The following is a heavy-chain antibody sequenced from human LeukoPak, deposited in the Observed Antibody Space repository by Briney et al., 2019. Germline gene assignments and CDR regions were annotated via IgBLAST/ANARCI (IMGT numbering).Heavy chain of an antibody. D-gene: IGHD3-10*01. CDR3: ARGSGSFGY. V-gene: IGHV4-39*01. J-gene: IGHJ4*02. CDR1: GGSISSSSYY. CDR2: IYYSGST. Sequence: SETPSLTCTVSGGSISSSSYYWGWIRQPPGKGLEWIGSIYYSGSTYYNPSLKSRVTISVDTSKNQFSLKLSSVTAADTAVYYCARGSGSFGYWGQGTLVTVSS.